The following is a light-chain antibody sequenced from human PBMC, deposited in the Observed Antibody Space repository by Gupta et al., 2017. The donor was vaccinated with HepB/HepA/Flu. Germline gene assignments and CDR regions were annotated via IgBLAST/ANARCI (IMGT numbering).Light chain of an antibody. J-gene: IGLJ2*01. V-gene: IGLV3-21*04. Sequence: SYVLTQPPSVSVAPGKTASITCGGNNIGTKGVHWYQQMPGQAPVMVIYNDSDRPSGIPERFSGSNSGSTATLTISRVEAGDEAEYYCQVWDSSDDSAVFGRGTKLTVL. CDR3: QVWDSSDDSAV. CDR1: NIGTKG. CDR2: NDS.